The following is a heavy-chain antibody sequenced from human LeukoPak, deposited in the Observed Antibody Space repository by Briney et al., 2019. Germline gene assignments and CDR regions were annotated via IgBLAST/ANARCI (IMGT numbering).Heavy chain of an antibody. J-gene: IGHJ4*02. CDR2: INYTENT. CDR1: GGSTNSYF. CDR3: ARGRRTVFGVVIPHFDY. D-gene: IGHD3-3*01. V-gene: IGHV4-59*01. Sequence: SETLSLTCSLSGGSTNSYFWSWIRQPPGKGLEWIGYINYTENTNFNPSLKNRVTMSIDTSTKKFSLSLTSVTASDTAVYYCARGRRTVFGVVIPHFDYWGRGTLVTVSS.